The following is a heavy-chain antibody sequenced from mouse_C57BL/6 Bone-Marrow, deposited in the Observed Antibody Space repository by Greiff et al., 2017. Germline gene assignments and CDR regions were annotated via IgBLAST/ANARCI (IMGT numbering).Heavy chain of an antibody. J-gene: IGHJ1*03. Sequence: VQLQQSGAELARPGASVKLSCKASGYTFTSYGISWVKQRTGQGLEWIGEIYPRSGNTYYNEKFKGKATLTADKSSSTAYMELRSLTSEDSAVYFCARNLFITTVVVSYWYFDVWGTGTTVTVSS. V-gene: IGHV1-81*01. CDR1: GYTFTSYG. CDR2: IYPRSGNT. CDR3: ARNLFITTVVVSYWYFDV. D-gene: IGHD1-1*01.